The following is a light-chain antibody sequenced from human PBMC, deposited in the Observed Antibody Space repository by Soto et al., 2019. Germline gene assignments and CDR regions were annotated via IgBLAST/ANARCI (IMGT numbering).Light chain of an antibody. CDR1: RSNIGNNA. V-gene: IGLV1-36*01. Sequence: VLTQPPSVSEAPGQRVTISCSGGRSNIGNNAVNWYQQFPGKAPKFLIYVDDLLPSGVSDRFSGSKSGTSASLAISRLQYEDEADYYCAAWDNRLHCYDFGAGTKVTV. J-gene: IGLJ1*01. CDR3: AAWDNRLHCYD. CDR2: VDD.